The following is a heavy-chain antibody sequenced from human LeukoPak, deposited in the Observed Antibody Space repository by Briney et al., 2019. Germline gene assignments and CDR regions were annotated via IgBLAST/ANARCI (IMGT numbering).Heavy chain of an antibody. CDR2: IWYDGSNK. Sequence: PGRSLRLSCAASGFTFSSYGMHWVRQAPGKGLEWVAVIWYDGSNKYYADSVKGRFTISRDNSKNTLYLQMNSLRAEDTAVYYCASLSSSSTIDYWGQGILVTVSS. V-gene: IGHV3-33*01. CDR3: ASLSSSSTIDY. J-gene: IGHJ4*02. CDR1: GFTFSSYG. D-gene: IGHD6-13*01.